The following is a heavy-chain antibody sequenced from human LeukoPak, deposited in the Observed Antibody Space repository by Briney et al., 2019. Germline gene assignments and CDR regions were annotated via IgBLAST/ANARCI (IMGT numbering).Heavy chain of an antibody. CDR2: IRYDGSNK. J-gene: IGHJ5*02. Sequence: GGSLRLSCAASGFTFSSYGMHWVRRAPGKGLEWVAFIRYDGSNKYYADSVKGRFTISRDNSKNTLYLQMNSLRAEDTAVYYCAKVARRISSWHHWGDKGWFDPWGQGTLVTVSS. D-gene: IGHD6-13*01. V-gene: IGHV3-30*02. CDR3: AKVARRISSWHHWGDKGWFDP. CDR1: GFTFSSYG.